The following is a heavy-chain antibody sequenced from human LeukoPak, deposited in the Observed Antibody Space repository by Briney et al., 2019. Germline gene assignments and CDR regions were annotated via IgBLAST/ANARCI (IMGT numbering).Heavy chain of an antibody. CDR2: IDPDSGGT. CDR1: GYTFADYY. D-gene: IGHD3-22*01. CDR3: AREYYDSSGRKHAFEN. V-gene: IGHV1-2*02. J-gene: IGHJ3*02. Sequence: ASVKVSCKPSGYTFADYYLHWVRQAPGQGLEWMGSIDPDSGGTNYAQKVQGRVTMTRDTSISTAYMELSRLRSDDTAVYYCAREYYDSSGRKHAFENWGQGTMVTVSS.